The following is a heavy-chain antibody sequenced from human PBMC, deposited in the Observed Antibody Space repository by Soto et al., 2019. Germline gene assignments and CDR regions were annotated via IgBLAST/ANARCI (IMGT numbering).Heavy chain of an antibody. CDR2: ISYDGNNK. Sequence: QVQLVESGGGVVQPGRSLRLSCAASGFTFSSYVMHWVCQAPGKGLEWVAIISYDGNNKYYADSVKGRFTISRDNSKNTLYLQMNSLRAEDTAVYYCARAGCDGGSCYTLVGLRYGMDVWGQGTTVTVSS. J-gene: IGHJ6*02. D-gene: IGHD2-15*01. CDR1: GFTFSSYV. CDR3: ARAGCDGGSCYTLVGLRYGMDV. V-gene: IGHV3-30-3*01.